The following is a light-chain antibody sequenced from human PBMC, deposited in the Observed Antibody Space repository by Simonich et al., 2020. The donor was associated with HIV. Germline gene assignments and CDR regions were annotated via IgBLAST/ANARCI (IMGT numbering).Light chain of an antibody. J-gene: IGKJ1*01. V-gene: IGKV3-20*01. Sequence: EIVLTQSPGTLSLSPGERATLSCRASQSVNSNFLAWYQQKPGQAPRLLIYTSSSRTTGIPDRFSGSGSGTDFTLTISSMQSEDFAVYYCEQYDSWPPSFGQGTKVEIK. CDR2: TSS. CDR3: EQYDSWPPS. CDR1: QSVNSNF.